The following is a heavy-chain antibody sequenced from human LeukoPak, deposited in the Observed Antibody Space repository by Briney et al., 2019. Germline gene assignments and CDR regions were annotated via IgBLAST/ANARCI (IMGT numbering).Heavy chain of an antibody. V-gene: IGHV4-34*01. Sequence: SETLSLTCAVYGGVLSPYYWSWIRQPPGKGLEWIGEINHSGSTNYNPSLKSRVTISVDTSKNQFSLKLSSVTAADTAVYYCSRGAVEKQVVVVPAAIPSPKTFDYWGQGTLVTVSS. D-gene: IGHD2-2*01. J-gene: IGHJ4*02. CDR1: GGVLSPYY. CDR3: SRGAVEKQVVVVPAAIPSPKTFDY. CDR2: INHSGST.